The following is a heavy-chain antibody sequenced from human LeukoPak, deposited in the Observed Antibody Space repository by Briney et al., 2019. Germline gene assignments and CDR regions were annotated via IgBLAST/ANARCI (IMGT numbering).Heavy chain of an antibody. Sequence: GGSLRLSCAASVFTFSSYWMQWVRQAPRKGLVWVSRISYDGGDPSYADSVKGRFTISRDNAKNTLYLQMNSLTAEDTAVYYCARGYSSRLYNWLDPWGQGTLVTVSS. CDR1: VFTFSSYW. CDR2: ISYDGGDP. J-gene: IGHJ5*02. V-gene: IGHV3-74*01. D-gene: IGHD6-13*01. CDR3: ARGYSSRLYNWLDP.